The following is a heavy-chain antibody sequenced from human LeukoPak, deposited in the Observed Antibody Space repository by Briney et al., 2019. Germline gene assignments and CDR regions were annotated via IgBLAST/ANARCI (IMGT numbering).Heavy chain of an antibody. CDR3: TTDTILRG. CDR1: GFAFSGSA. Sequence: GGSLRLSCAASGFAFSGSAMHWVRQASGKGLEWVGRIRSKANNYATAYATSVKGRFTISRDDSENTAYLQMNSLETEDTAVYYCTTDTILRGWGQGTLVTVSS. V-gene: IGHV3-73*01. J-gene: IGHJ4*02. CDR2: IRSKANNYAT. D-gene: IGHD3-10*01.